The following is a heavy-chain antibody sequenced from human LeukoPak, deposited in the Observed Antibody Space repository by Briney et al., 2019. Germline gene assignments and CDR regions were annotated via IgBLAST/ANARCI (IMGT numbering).Heavy chain of an antibody. CDR1: GFTFSNYG. J-gene: IGHJ4*02. Sequence: GGSLRLSCAASGFTFSNYGMGWVRQAPGKGLEWVSGIGTSISRTYYADSVKGRFTISRDNAKNSLYLQMNSLRAEDTAVYYCARELGYYYDSSGYYFDYWGQGTLVTVSS. V-gene: IGHV3-21*01. D-gene: IGHD3-22*01. CDR2: IGTSISRT. CDR3: ARELGYYYDSSGYYFDY.